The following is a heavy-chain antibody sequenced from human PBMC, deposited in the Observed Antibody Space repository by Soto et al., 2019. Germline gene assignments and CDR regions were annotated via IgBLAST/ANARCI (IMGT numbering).Heavy chain of an antibody. Sequence: EVQLVESGGGLVKPGGSLRLSCAGSGFFFSSYTMNWVPQAPGKGLEWVSSISGNSGYIYYADSVKGRFTISRDNAKNSLFLQMKNLRAEDTAVYYCASEITVDGRAGYWGQGTLVTVSS. CDR1: GFFFSSYT. CDR3: ASEITVDGRAGY. J-gene: IGHJ4*02. CDR2: ISGNSGYI. D-gene: IGHD6-19*01. V-gene: IGHV3-21*01.